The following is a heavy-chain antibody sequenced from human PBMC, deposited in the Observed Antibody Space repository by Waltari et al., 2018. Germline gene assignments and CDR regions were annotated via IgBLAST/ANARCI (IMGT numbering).Heavy chain of an antibody. CDR1: ELIVSSNY. V-gene: IGHV3-53*02. CDR2: IYSGGGT. J-gene: IGHJ6*02. Sequence: EVQLVETGGGLIQPGGSLKISCAASELIVSSNYMSWVRQAPGKGLEWVSVIYSGGGTNYAGSVKGRFTSSRDNSKNTLHLQMNSLRAKDTAVYYCARVSLRDYYYGMDVWGQGTTVTVSS. CDR3: ARVSLRDYYYGMDV.